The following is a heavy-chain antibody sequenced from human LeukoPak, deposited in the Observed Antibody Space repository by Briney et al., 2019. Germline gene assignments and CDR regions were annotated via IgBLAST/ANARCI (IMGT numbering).Heavy chain of an antibody. CDR1: GFTFNKYT. D-gene: IGHD4-11*01. Sequence: GGSLRLSCAASGFTFNKYTMNWVRQAPGKGLEWVSSISTSSSYIYYADSVKGRFTISRDNAKDSLYLQMNSLRAEDTAVYYCARERFDYSNSWFDPWGQGTLVTVSS. V-gene: IGHV3-21*01. CDR2: ISTSSSYI. J-gene: IGHJ5*02. CDR3: ARERFDYSNSWFDP.